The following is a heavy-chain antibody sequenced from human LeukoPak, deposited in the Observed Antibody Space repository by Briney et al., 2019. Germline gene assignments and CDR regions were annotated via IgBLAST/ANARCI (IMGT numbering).Heavy chain of an antibody. CDR3: ARDRRPEGYYYYYYMDV. CDR1: GGSISSYY. Sequence: PAETLSLTCTVSGGSISSYYWSWIRQPPGKGLEWIGYIYYSGSTNYNPSLKSRVTISVDTSKNQFSLKLSSVTAADTAVYYCARDRRPEGYYYYYYMDVWGKGTTVTVSS. V-gene: IGHV4-59*12. J-gene: IGHJ6*03. CDR2: IYYSGST.